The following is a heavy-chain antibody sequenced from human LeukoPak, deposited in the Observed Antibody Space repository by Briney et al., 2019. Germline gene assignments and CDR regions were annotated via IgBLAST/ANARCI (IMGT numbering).Heavy chain of an antibody. J-gene: IGHJ4*02. CDR1: GFTFSNAW. D-gene: IGHD5-12*01. Sequence: PGGSLRLSCAASGFTFSNAWMTWVRQAPGKGLEWVSAISGSGGRTYYVDTVKGRFTISRDNSKNTLYLQMNSLRAEDTAVYYCAKDQGYSGYDPLDYWGQGTLVTVSS. CDR3: AKDQGYSGYDPLDY. V-gene: IGHV3-23*01. CDR2: ISGSGGRT.